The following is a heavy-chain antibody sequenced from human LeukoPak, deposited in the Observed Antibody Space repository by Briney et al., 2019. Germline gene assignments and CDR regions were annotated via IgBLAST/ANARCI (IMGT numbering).Heavy chain of an antibody. Sequence: GASVKVSCKASGYTFTSYGISWVRQATGQGLERMGWINPNSGGTNYAQKFQGRVTMTRDTSISTAYMELSRLRSDDTAVYYCARGTTMGGWRPGARNYYYYYMDVWGKGTTVTVSS. CDR3: ARGTTMGGWRPGARNYYYYYMDV. D-gene: IGHD3-10*01. V-gene: IGHV1-2*02. J-gene: IGHJ6*03. CDR2: INPNSGGT. CDR1: GYTFTSYG.